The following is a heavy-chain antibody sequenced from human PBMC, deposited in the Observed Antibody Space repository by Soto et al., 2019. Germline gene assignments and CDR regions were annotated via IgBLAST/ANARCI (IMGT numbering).Heavy chain of an antibody. D-gene: IGHD3-22*01. CDR1: GFPFNIYG. J-gene: IGHJ4*02. CDR2: ISSNGGST. CDR3: VTTPGYYSDSSTYYYV. V-gene: IGHV3-64D*06. Sequence: GGSLRLSCSASGFPFNIYGVHWVRQAPGKGLEYVSAISSNGGSTYYADPVKGRFAISRDNSKNTMYLQMTSLRTEDTAVYYCVTTPGYYSDSSTYYYVWGQGTRVTVSS.